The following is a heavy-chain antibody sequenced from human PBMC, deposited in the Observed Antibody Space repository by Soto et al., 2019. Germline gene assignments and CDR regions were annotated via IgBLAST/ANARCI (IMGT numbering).Heavy chain of an antibody. CDR1: GGSISSSNW. V-gene: IGHV4-4*02. CDR2: IYHSGST. J-gene: IGHJ1*01. D-gene: IGHD6-13*01. CDR3: ASSAEGGSSWSSYFQH. Sequence: QVQLQESGPGLVKPSGTLSLTCAVSGGSISSSNWWSWVRQPPGKGLEWIGEIYHSGSTNSNPSLKRRLTISVDKSKNRFSLKLSSVIAADTAVYYCASSAEGGSSWSSYFQHRGQGTLVTVSP.